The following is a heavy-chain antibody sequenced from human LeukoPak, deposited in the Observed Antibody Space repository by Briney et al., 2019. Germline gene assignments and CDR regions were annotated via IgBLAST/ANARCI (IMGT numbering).Heavy chain of an antibody. CDR3: ARHYGVHDAFDI. D-gene: IGHD4-17*01. V-gene: IGHV4-59*08. Sequence: SETLSLTCTVSGGSISSYYWSWTRQPPGKGLEWIGYIYYSGSTNYNPSLKSRVTISVDTSKNQFSLKLSSVTAADTAVYYCARHYGVHDAFDIWGQGTMVTVSS. CDR2: IYYSGST. CDR1: GGSISSYY. J-gene: IGHJ3*02.